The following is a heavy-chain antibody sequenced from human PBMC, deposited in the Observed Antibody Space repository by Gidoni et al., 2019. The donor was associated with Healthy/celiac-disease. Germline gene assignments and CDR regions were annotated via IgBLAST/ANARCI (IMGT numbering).Heavy chain of an antibody. CDR3: AAVAYCGGDCYPFFDY. J-gene: IGHJ4*02. CDR1: GFTFTSPA. CDR2: IVVGSGNT. D-gene: IGHD2-21*02. Sequence: QMQLVQSGPEVKKPGTSVKVSCKASGFTFTSPAVQWVRQARGQRLEWIGWIVVGSGNTNYAQKFQERVTITRDMSTSTAYMELRSLRSEDTAVYYCAAVAYCGGDCYPFFDYWGQGTLVTVSS. V-gene: IGHV1-58*01.